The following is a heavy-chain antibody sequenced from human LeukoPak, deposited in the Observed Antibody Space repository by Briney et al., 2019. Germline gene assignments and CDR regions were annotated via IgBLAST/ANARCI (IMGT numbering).Heavy chain of an antibody. J-gene: IGHJ4*02. CDR2: IKSKAYGGTT. D-gene: IGHD6-19*01. Sequence: KPGGSLRLSCTGSGFTFGDYAMSWFRRAPGKGLEWVSFIKSKAYGGTTEYAASVKGRFTVSRDDSKSIAYLHMKSLKTEDTAVYYCSRTRSVAGSSIYFDYWGQGTLVTVSS. CDR3: SRTRSVAGSSIYFDY. CDR1: GFTFGDYA. V-gene: IGHV3-49*05.